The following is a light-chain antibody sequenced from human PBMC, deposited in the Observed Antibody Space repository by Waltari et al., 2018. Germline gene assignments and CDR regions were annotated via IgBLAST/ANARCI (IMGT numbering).Light chain of an antibody. Sequence: SVLTQPPSASEAARKSVTMSCSGSSSNIGSNSVSWYQQLTGTAPKLLIYYNCQRASRVSDRFSSSKSCTSASLAISGLQTEDEADYYCAAWDNNLNCWVLGGGTRLTVL. J-gene: IGLJ3*02. CDR3: AAWDNNLNCWV. V-gene: IGLV1-44*01. CDR1: SSNIGSNS. CDR2: YNC.